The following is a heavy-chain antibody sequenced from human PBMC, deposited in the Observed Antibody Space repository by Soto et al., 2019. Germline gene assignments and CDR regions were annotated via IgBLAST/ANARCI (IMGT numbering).Heavy chain of an antibody. CDR1: GFTFSSYA. CDR3: ARDRRILWFGELFLYYGMDV. J-gene: IGHJ6*01. Sequence: QVQLVESGGGVVQPGRSLRLSCAASGFTFSSYAMHWVRQAPGKGLEWVAVISYDGSNKYYADSVKGRFTISRDNSKNTLYLQMNSLRAEDTAVYYCARDRRILWFGELFLYYGMDVW. D-gene: IGHD3-10*01. V-gene: IGHV3-30-3*01. CDR2: ISYDGSNK.